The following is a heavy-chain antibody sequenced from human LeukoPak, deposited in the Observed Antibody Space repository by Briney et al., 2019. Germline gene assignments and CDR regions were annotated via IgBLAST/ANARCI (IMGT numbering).Heavy chain of an antibody. CDR2: IYHSGST. CDR1: GYSISSGYY. D-gene: IGHD3-3*01. J-gene: IGHJ4*02. Sequence: SETLSLTCTVSGYSISSGYYWGWIRQPPGKGLEWIGSIYHSGSTYYNPSLKSRVTISVDTSKNQFSLKLSSVTAADTAVYYCARGFATIFGVSFDYWGQGTLVTVSS. CDR3: ARGFATIFGVSFDY. V-gene: IGHV4-38-2*02.